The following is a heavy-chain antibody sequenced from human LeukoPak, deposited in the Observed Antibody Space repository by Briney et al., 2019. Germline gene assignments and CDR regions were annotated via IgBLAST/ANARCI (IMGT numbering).Heavy chain of an antibody. J-gene: IGHJ6*02. V-gene: IGHV1-8*01. Sequence: ASVKVSCKASGYTFTSYDINWVRQATGQGLEWMGWTNPNSGNTGCAQKFQGRVTMTRNTSISTAYMELSSLRSEDTAVYYCAREPEGGYDGYGMDVWGQGTTVTVSS. CDR3: AREPEGGYDGYGMDV. D-gene: IGHD5-12*01. CDR1: GYTFTSYD. CDR2: TNPNSGNT.